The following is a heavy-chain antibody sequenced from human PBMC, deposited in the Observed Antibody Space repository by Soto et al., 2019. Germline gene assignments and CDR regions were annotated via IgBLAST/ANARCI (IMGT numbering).Heavy chain of an antibody. D-gene: IGHD3-22*01. V-gene: IGHV1-69*02. CDR1: GGPYSKYS. J-gene: IGHJ4*02. CDR2: IIPIFDIT. CDR3: ARSLLGDHYDSDGLDS. Sequence: QVQLVQSGTEVKKPGSSVTVSCKASGGPYSKYSISWVRQATGQGLEWMGRIIPIFDITNYAQKFQGSVTITADKSTSTVYMDLSSLSSEDTAVYYCARSLLGDHYDSDGLDSWGQGTLVGVSS.